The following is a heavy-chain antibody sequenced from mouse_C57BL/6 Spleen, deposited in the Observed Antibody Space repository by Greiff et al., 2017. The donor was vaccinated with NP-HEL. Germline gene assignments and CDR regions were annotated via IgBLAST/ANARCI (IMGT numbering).Heavy chain of an antibody. CDR2: ISSGSSTI. CDR3: ARGDGYYYCDY. Sequence: EVKLVESGGGLVKPGGSLKLSCAASGFTFSDYGMHWVRQAPEKGLEWVAYISSGSSTIYSADTVKGRFTISRANAKNTLFLQMTSLRSEDTAMYYCARGDGYYYCDYWGQGTTLTVSS. V-gene: IGHV5-17*01. CDR1: GFTFSDYG. D-gene: IGHD2-3*01. J-gene: IGHJ2*01.